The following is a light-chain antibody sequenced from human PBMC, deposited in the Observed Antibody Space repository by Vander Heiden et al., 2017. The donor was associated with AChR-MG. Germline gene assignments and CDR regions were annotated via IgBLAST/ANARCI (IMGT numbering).Light chain of an antibody. CDR1: QSLLHSNGYNY. CDR2: LGS. Sequence: DIVMTQSPLSLPVTPGERASISCRSSQSLLHSNGYNYLDWYLQKPGQSPRLLIYLGSNRTSGVPDRFSGSGSGTDFTLKISRVEAEDVGVYYCRRALQTPFTFGPGTKVDIK. J-gene: IGKJ3*01. V-gene: IGKV2-28*01. CDR3: RRALQTPFT.